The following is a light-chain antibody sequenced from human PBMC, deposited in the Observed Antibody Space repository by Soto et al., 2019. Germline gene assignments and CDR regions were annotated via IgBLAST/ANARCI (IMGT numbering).Light chain of an antibody. J-gene: IGLJ2*01. CDR3: STWDDSLTALVV. V-gene: IGLV1-44*01. Sequence: QSVLTQPPSASGTPGQRVTMSCSGRSSNIGSNTVNWYQQLPGTAPKLIIYSNNQRPSGVPDRFSGSKSGTSASLAISWLLSEDEADYYCSTWDDSLTALVVFGGGTKHTVL. CDR2: SNN. CDR1: SSNIGSNT.